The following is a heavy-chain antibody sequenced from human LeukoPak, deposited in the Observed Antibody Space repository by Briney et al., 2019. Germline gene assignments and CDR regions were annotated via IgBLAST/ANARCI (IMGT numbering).Heavy chain of an antibody. CDR1: GFTFDDYA. J-gene: IGHJ4*02. D-gene: IGHD3-10*01. V-gene: IGHV3-43*02. CDR3: AKDIGPQLLWFGCDY. Sequence: GGSLRLSCAASGFTFDDYAMHWVRQAPGKGLEWVSLISGDGGSTYYADSVKGRFTISRDNKTNSLYLQMNSLRTEDTALYYCAKDIGPQLLWFGCDYWGQGTLVTVSS. CDR2: ISGDGGST.